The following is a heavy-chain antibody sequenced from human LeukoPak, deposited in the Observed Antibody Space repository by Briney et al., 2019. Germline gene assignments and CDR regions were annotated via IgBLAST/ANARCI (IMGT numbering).Heavy chain of an antibody. J-gene: IGHJ5*02. Sequence: SETLSLTCAVYGGSFSGYYWSWIRQPPGQGLEWIGEINHSGSTKYNPSLKSRVTISVDTSKNQFSLKLSSVTAADTAVYYCARKKARRGNYYGSGSYYWFDPWGQGTLVTVSS. CDR1: GGSFSGYY. D-gene: IGHD3-10*01. CDR3: ARKKARRGNYYGSGSYYWFDP. CDR2: INHSGST. V-gene: IGHV4-34*01.